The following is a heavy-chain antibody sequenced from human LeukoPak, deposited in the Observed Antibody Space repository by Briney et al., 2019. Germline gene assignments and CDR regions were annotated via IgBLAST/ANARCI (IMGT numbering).Heavy chain of an antibody. V-gene: IGHV3-23*01. CDR3: AKARLSTGWAYNDY. J-gene: IGHJ4*02. Sequence: GGSLRLACAASGFTFRSYSMSWDRQVPGKGLEWVSAIVGGGGTTFYADSVKGRFTISRDNSKNTVSLQMNSLRAEDTAVYYCAKARLSTGWAYNDYWGQGTLVTVSS. CDR2: IVGGGGTT. CDR1: GFTFRSYS. D-gene: IGHD6-19*01.